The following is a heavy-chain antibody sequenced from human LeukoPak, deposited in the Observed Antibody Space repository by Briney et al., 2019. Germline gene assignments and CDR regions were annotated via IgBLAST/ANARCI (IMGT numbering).Heavy chain of an antibody. D-gene: IGHD3-22*01. Sequence: GGSLRLSCAASGFTFSSYSMNWVRQAPGKGLEWVSSISSSSSYIYYADSVKGRFTISRDNAKNTLYLQMNSLRAEDTAVYYCARDPHYYDSSGNFDCWGQGTLVTVSS. CDR2: ISSSSSYI. V-gene: IGHV3-21*01. CDR3: ARDPHYYDSSGNFDC. J-gene: IGHJ4*02. CDR1: GFTFSSYS.